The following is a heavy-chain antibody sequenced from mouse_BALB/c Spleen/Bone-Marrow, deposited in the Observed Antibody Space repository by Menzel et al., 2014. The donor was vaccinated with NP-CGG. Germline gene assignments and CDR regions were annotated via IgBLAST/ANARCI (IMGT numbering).Heavy chain of an antibody. CDR2: ISSGSSTV. CDR1: GFTFSSFG. J-gene: IGHJ2*01. V-gene: IGHV5-17*02. CDR3: ARSGSSSGYFDY. D-gene: IGHD1-1*01. Sequence: EVKLVESGGGLVQPGGSRKLSCAASGFTFSSFGMHWVRQAPEKGLEWVAYISSGSSTVYYADKVMGRFTISRDNPKNTLFLQVTSLRSEDTAMYYCARSGSSSGYFDYWGQGTTLTVSS.